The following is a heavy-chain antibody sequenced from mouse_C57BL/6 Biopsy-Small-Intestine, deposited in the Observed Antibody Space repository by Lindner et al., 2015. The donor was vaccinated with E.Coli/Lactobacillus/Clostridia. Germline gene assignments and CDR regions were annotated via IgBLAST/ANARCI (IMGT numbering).Heavy chain of an antibody. CDR3: ARREVYYFDY. Sequence: VQLQESGAELVRPGASVMISCKTSGYAFSSYWMSWVKQRPGKGLEWIGQIYPGDGDTNYNGKFKGKATLTADKSSSTAYMQLSSLTSEDSAVYFCARREVYYFDYWGQGTTLTVSS. V-gene: IGHV1-80*01. CDR2: IYPGDGDT. CDR1: GYAFSSYW. J-gene: IGHJ2*01.